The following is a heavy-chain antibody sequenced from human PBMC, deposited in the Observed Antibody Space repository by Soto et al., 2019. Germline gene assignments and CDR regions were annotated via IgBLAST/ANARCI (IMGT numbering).Heavy chain of an antibody. D-gene: IGHD6-13*01. CDR1: GFTFNTYA. CDR2: ISGSGSNT. CDR3: AKVSALAATGGWDWFDS. V-gene: IGHV3-23*01. J-gene: IGHJ5*01. Sequence: EVHVLESGGGLVQPGGSLRLSCAASGFTFNTYALSWVRQAPGKGLEWVSGISGSGSNTFYGHAVKGRFTISRDNSKATLYLQMNSLIVEDMAVYYCAKVSALAATGGWDWFDSWGQGTLVTVSS.